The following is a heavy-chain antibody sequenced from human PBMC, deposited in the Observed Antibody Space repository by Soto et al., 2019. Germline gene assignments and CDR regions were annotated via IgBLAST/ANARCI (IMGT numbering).Heavy chain of an antibody. D-gene: IGHD4-17*01. V-gene: IGHV3-23*01. J-gene: IGHJ6*02. CDR1: GFTFSSYA. CDR2: ISGSGGST. Sequence: GGSLRLSCAASGFTFSSYAMSWVRQAPGKGLEWVSAISGSGGSTYYADSVKGRFTISRDNSKNTLYLQMNSLRAEDTAVYYCAKKLTTVVTPEPFYYYYGMDVWGQGTTVTVSS. CDR3: AKKLTTVVTPEPFYYYYGMDV.